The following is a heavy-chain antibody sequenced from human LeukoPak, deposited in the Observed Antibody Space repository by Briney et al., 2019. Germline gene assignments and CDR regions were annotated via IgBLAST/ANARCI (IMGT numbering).Heavy chain of an antibody. J-gene: IGHJ6*02. CDR1: GGSISSGGYY. V-gene: IGHV4-31*03. D-gene: IGHD5-18*01. CDR3: ARGDSYGHPNYYYGMDV. CDR2: IYYSGST. Sequence: SETLSLTCTVSGGSISSGGYYWSWIRQHPGKGLEWIGYIYYSGSTYYNPSLKSRVTISVDTSKNQFSLKLSSVTAADTAVYYCARGDSYGHPNYYYGMDVWGQGTTVTVSS.